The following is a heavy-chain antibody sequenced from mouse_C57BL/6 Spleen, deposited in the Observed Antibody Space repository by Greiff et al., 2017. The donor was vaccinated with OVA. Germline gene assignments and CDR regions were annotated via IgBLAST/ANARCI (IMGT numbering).Heavy chain of an antibody. V-gene: IGHV6-3*01. CDR1: GFTFSNYW. J-gene: IGHJ3*01. CDR2: IRLKSDNYAT. Sequence: EVMLVESGGGLVQPGGSMKLSCVASGFTFSNYWMNWVRQSPEKGLEWVAQIRLKSDNYATHYAESGKGRFTISRDESKSSVYLQMNNLRAEDTGIYYCTKLFAYWGQGTLVTVSA. CDR3: TKLFAY.